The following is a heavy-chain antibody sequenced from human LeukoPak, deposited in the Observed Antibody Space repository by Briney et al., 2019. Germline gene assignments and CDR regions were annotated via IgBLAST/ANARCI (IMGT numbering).Heavy chain of an antibody. V-gene: IGHV4-59*08. J-gene: IGHJ5*02. D-gene: IGHD5-24*01. CDR2: IYYSGST. CDR1: GGSISSYY. Sequence: PSETLSLTCTVSGGSISSYYWSWIRQPPGKGLEWIGYIYYSGSTNYNPSLKSRVTISVDTSKNQFSLELSSVTAADTAVYYCARHVVEMATITWFDPWGQGTLVTVSS. CDR3: ARHVVEMATITWFDP.